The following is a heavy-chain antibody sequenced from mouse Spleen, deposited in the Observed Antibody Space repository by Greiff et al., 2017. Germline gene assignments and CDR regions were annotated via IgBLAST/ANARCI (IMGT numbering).Heavy chain of an antibody. CDR1: GFTFSSYA. Sequence: VQLKESGGGLVKPGGSLKLSCAASGFTFSSYAMSWVRQSPEKRLEWVAEISSGGSYTYYPDTVTGRFTISRDNAKNTLYLEMSSLRSEDTAMYYCARDRGYGSSYESYFDYWGQGTTLTVSS. CDR2: ISSGGSYT. V-gene: IGHV5-9-4*01. D-gene: IGHD1-1*01. J-gene: IGHJ2*01. CDR3: ARDRGYGSSYESYFDY.